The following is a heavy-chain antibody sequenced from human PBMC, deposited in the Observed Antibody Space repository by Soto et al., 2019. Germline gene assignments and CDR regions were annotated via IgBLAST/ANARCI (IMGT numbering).Heavy chain of an antibody. CDR3: ARARSDAFDI. CDR2: IYYSGST. V-gene: IGHV4-59*01. CDR1: GGSISSYY. J-gene: IGHJ3*02. Sequence: SETLSLTCTVSGGSISSYYWSWIRQPPGKGLEWIGYIYYSGSTNYNPSLKSRVTISVDTSKNQFSLKLSYVTAADTSVYYCARARSDAFDIWGQGTMVTVSS.